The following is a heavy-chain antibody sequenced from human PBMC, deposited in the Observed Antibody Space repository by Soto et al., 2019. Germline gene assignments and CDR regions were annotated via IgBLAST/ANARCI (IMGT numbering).Heavy chain of an antibody. CDR2: IYYSGST. Sequence: PSETLSLTCSVSDGSTSSGGYYWSWIRQHPGKGLEWIGYIYYSGSTYYNPSLKSRVTISVDTSKNQFSLKLSSVTAADTAVYYCASGLLTVDSYWGQGTLVTVSS. J-gene: IGHJ4*02. CDR3: ASGLLTVDSY. CDR1: DGSTSSGGYY. V-gene: IGHV4-31*03. D-gene: IGHD3-22*01.